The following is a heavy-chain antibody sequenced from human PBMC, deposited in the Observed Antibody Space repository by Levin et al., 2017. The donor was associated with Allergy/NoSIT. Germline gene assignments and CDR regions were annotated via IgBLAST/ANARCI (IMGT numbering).Heavy chain of an antibody. CDR2: IYPRDSDA. Sequence: GESLKISCKASGYSFGNYWIGWVRHRPGTGLEWMGIIYPRDSDARYSPSVQGRVTLSVDMSTSTVFLHWLSLQASDSAIFYCARRSGVAFDYWGLGSLVTVSS. D-gene: IGHD3-3*01. CDR1: GYSFGNYW. J-gene: IGHJ4*02. V-gene: IGHV5-51*01. CDR3: ARRSGVAFDY.